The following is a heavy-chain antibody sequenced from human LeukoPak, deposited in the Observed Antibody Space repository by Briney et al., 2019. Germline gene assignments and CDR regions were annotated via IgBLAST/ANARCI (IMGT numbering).Heavy chain of an antibody. CDR1: GFTFGDYA. CDR2: IRSKAYGGTT. J-gene: IGHJ4*02. V-gene: IGHV3-49*03. CDR3: TREWELPGTDFDY. D-gene: IGHD1-26*01. Sequence: PGGSLRLSCTASGFTFGDYAMDWFRQAPGKGLEGVGFIRSKAYGGTTEYGASVKGRFTISRDEYKSIAYLQMNSLKTEDTAVYYCTREWELPGTDFDYWGQGTLVTVSS.